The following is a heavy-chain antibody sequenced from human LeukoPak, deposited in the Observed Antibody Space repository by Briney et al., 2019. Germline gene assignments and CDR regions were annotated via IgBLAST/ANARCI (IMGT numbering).Heavy chain of an antibody. J-gene: IGHJ6*03. D-gene: IGHD2-8*02. V-gene: IGHV3-7*01. CDR2: IKQDGSEK. CDR1: GLSVSGYW. Sequence: PGGSLRLSCAASGLSVSGYWLTWVRQAPGKGLEWVANIKQDGSEKNYVDSVKGRFTISRDNADNSLYLEMTNPRVEDTAVYFCASRYCTGVNCFAASYMCMDVWGKGTTVSVSS. CDR3: ASRYCTGVNCFAASYMCMDV.